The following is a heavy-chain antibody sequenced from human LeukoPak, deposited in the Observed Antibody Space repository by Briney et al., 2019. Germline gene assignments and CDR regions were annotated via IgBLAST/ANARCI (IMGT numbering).Heavy chain of an antibody. D-gene: IGHD1-1*01. J-gene: IGHJ5*02. V-gene: IGHV4-39*07. CDR3: ARDPGTTGWFDP. CDR1: GGSISSSSYY. Sequence: SETLSLTCTVSGGSISSSSYYWGWIRQPPGKGLEWIGSIYYSGSTNYNPSLKSRVTMSVDTSKNQFSLKLSSVTAADTAVYYCARDPGTTGWFDPWGQGTLVTVSS. CDR2: IYYSGST.